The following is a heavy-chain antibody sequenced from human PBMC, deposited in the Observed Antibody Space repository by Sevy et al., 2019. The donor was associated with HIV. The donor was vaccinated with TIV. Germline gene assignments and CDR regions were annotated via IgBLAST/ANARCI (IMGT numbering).Heavy chain of an antibody. CDR1: GFTFSNYG. Sequence: GGSLRLSCAASGFTFSNYGMHWARQAPGKGLEWVAFIRYDGSNSNPADSVKGRFTISRDNSKNTLYLQINSLRAEDSAVYYCPKDYRIYCSRTSCLFDYWGQGTLVTVSS. CDR3: PKDYRIYCSRTSCLFDY. CDR2: IRYDGSNS. D-gene: IGHD2-2*01. J-gene: IGHJ4*02. V-gene: IGHV3-30*02.